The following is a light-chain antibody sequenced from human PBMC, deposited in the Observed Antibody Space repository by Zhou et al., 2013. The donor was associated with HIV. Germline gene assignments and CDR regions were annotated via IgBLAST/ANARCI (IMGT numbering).Light chain of an antibody. Sequence: QSPGTLSLSPGERATLSCRASQSVSSSYLAWYQQKPGQAPRLLIYGASSRATGIPDRFSGSGSGTDFTLTISRLEPEDFAVYYCQQYGSSLYTFGQGTKLEIK. CDR3: QQYGSSLYT. CDR2: GAS. V-gene: IGKV3-20*01. J-gene: IGKJ2*01. CDR1: QSVSSSY.